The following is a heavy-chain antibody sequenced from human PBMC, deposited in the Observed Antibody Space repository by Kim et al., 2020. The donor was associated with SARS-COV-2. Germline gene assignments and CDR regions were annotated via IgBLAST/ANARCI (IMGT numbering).Heavy chain of an antibody. Sequence: SVKVSCKASGGTFSSFDISWVRRAPGQGLEWVGGIIPIYGTPSYAQKFQGRVTITADKSTNTAYLDLSSLTPEATAVYFCSRDGIVVPGTHAFDYRGQG. CDR1: GGTFSSFD. J-gene: IGHJ4*02. CDR3: SRDGIVVPGTHAFDY. CDR2: IIPIYGTP. V-gene: IGHV1-69*06. D-gene: IGHD3-22*01.